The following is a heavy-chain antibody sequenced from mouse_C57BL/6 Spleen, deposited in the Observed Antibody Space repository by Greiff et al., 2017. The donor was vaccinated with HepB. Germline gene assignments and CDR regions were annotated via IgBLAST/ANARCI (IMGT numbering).Heavy chain of an antibody. V-gene: IGHV1-59*01. CDR3: ARGITLGYFDV. D-gene: IGHD1-1*02. CDR2: IDPSDSYT. J-gene: IGHJ1*03. Sequence: VKLQQPGAELVRPGTSVKLSCKASGYTFTSYWMHWVKQRPGQGLEWIGVIDPSDSYTNYNQKFKGKATLTVDTSSSTAYMQLSSLTSEDSAVYYCARGITLGYFDVWGTGTTVTVSS. CDR1: GYTFTSYW.